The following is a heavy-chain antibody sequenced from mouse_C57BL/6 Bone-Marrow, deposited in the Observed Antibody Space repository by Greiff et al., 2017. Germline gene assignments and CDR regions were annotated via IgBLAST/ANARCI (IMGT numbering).Heavy chain of an antibody. V-gene: IGHV1-81*01. CDR2: IYPSSGNT. CDR1: GYTFTSYG. Sequence: QVQLQQSGAELARPGASVKLSCKASGYTFTSYGISWVKQRTGQGLEWIGEIYPSSGNTYYNEKFKGKATLTADKSSSTAYMELRSLTSEDSAVYFCAREVAYDGYYLAYWGQGTLVTVSA. J-gene: IGHJ3*01. D-gene: IGHD2-3*01. CDR3: AREVAYDGYYLAY.